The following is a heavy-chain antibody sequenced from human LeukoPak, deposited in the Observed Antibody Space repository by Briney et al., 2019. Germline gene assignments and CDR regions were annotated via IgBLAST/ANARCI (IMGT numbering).Heavy chain of an antibody. Sequence: GGSLRLSCAASGFTFSSYAMNWVRQAPGKGLEWVSSISSSSSYIYYADSVKGRFTISRDNAKNSLYLQMNSLRAEDTAVYYCAAGGVANLDYWGQGTLVTVSS. CDR2: ISSSSSYI. CDR1: GFTFSSYA. V-gene: IGHV3-21*01. D-gene: IGHD3-16*01. CDR3: AAGGVANLDY. J-gene: IGHJ4*02.